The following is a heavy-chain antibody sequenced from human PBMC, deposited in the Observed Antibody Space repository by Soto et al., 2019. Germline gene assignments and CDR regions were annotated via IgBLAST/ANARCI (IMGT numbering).Heavy chain of an antibody. D-gene: IGHD3-3*01. CDR1: GGSISSGGYY. CDR3: ARGGTYYDFWSGYYRDYYGMDV. CDR2: IYYSGST. V-gene: IGHV4-31*03. J-gene: IGHJ6*02. Sequence: SETLSLTCTVSGGSISSGGYYWSWIRQHPGKGLEWIGYIYYSGSTYYNPSLKSRVTISVDTSKNQFSLKLSSVTAADTAVYYCARGGTYYDFWSGYYRDYYGMDVWGQGTTVTVS.